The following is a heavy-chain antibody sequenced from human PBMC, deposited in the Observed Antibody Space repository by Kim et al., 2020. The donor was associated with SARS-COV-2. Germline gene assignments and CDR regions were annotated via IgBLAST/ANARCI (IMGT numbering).Heavy chain of an antibody. J-gene: IGHJ4*02. D-gene: IGHD3-22*01. V-gene: IGHV7-4-1*02. Sequence: ASVKVSCKASGYSFTNFAMNWVRQAPGQGLEWMGWINTNTGNPTYAQGFTGRFVFSLYTSVSTAYLQISSLKAEDTAVYYCASAAYYYDCSGPSIGYYFDYWGQGTLVTVSS. CDR2: INTNTGNP. CDR3: ASAAYYYDCSGPSIGYYFDY. CDR1: GYSFTNFA.